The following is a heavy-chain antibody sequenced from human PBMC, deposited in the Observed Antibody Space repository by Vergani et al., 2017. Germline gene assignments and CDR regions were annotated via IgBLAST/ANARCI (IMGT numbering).Heavy chain of an antibody. CDR3: AREGYCTNGVCFTLFDV. Sequence: QMQLQESGPGLVKPSQTLSLTCTVSGDSINSPNYYWTWIRQPPGKGLEWIGEIRHDGITHYSPSLKSRVTISIDTSTHQFSLNLRSVTAADTAVYYCAREGYCTNGVCFTLFDVWGQGALVTVSS. V-gene: IGHV4-30-4*01. D-gene: IGHD2-8*01. CDR1: GDSINSPNYY. CDR2: IRHDGIT. J-gene: IGHJ4*02.